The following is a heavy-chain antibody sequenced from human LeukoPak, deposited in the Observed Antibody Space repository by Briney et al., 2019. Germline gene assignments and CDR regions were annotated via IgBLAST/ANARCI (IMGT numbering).Heavy chain of an antibody. CDR1: GFTFSSCA. V-gene: IGHV3-23*01. Sequence: QPGGSLRLSCAASGFTFSSCAMSWVRQAPGKGLEWVSAISGSGGSTYYADSVKGRFTISRDNSKNTLYLQMNSLRAEDTAVYYCAKAMVRQQLAQTGYFQHWGQGTLVTVSS. D-gene: IGHD6-13*01. CDR3: AKAMVRQQLAQTGYFQH. J-gene: IGHJ1*01. CDR2: ISGSGGST.